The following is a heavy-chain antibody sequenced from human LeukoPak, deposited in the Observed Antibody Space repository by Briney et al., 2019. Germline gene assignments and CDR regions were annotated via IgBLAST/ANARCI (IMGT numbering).Heavy chain of an antibody. CDR1: GLTFSTSG. V-gene: IGHV3-21*06. Sequence: PGGSLRLSCTASGLTFSTSGVNWVRQAPGKGLEWVASIGPTGSDRYHADSIKGRFTISRGNANNFLYLQMNSLRAEDTAVYYCATETNGRHYDYWGQGTLLTVSS. J-gene: IGHJ4*02. CDR2: IGPTGSDR. D-gene: IGHD1-14*01. CDR3: ATETNGRHYDY.